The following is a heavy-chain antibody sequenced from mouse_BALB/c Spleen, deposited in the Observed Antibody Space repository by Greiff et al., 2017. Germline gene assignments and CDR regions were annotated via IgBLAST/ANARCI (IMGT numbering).Heavy chain of an antibody. D-gene: IGHD2-2*01. CDR2: ISTYYGNT. J-gene: IGHJ4*01. CDR3: ARGLREAMDY. CDR1: SYTFTDYA. Sequence: QVQLQQSGPELVRPGVSVKISCKGSSYTFTDYAMHWVKQSHAKSLEWIGVISTYYGNTNYNQKFKGKATMTVDESSSTAYMELARLTSEDSAVYYCARGLREAMDYWGQGTSVTVSS. V-gene: IGHV1-67*01.